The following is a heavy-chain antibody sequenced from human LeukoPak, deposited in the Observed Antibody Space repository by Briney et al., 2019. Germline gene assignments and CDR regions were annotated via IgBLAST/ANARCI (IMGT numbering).Heavy chain of an antibody. J-gene: IGHJ4*02. CDR1: GGSISSGSCY. CDR3: ARHYYSSGSFDY. Sequence: SETLSLTCTVSGGSISSGSCYWSWIRQPAGKGLEWLGRIYTSGSTNYNPSLKSPVTISVDTSKNQFSLNLSFVTAADTAVYYCARHYYSSGSFDYWGQGTLVTVSS. D-gene: IGHD3-10*01. V-gene: IGHV4-61*02. CDR2: IYTSGST.